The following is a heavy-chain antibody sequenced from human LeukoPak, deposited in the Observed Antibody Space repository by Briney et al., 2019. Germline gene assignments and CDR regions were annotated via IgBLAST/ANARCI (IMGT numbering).Heavy chain of an antibody. J-gene: IGHJ4*02. CDR1: GYTFTSYY. D-gene: IGHD3-22*01. V-gene: IGHV1-46*01. CDR2: INPSGGST. Sequence: ASVTVSCKASGYTFTSYYMHWVRQAPGQGLEWMGVINPSGGSTNYAQKFQGRVTMTRAMSTSTVYMELSSLRSEDTAVYYCARPSLDYYDSGYYFDYWGQGTLVTVSS. CDR3: ARPSLDYYDSGYYFDY.